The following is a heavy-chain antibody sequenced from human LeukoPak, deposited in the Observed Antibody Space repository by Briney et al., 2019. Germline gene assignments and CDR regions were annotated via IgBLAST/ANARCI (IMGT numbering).Heavy chain of an antibody. CDR1: GFTFSSYA. D-gene: IGHD6-13*01. CDR2: ISYDGSNK. CDR3: ARDGAAAGIDY. V-gene: IGHV3-30*04. Sequence: GRPLRLSCAASGFTFSSYAMHWVRQAPGKGLEWVAVISYDGSNKYYADSVKGRFTISRDNSKNTLYLQMNSLRAEDTAVYYCARDGAAAGIDYWGQGTLVTVSS. J-gene: IGHJ4*02.